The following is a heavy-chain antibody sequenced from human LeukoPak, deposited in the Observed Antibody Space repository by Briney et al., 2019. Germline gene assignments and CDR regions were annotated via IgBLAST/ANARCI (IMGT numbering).Heavy chain of an antibody. J-gene: IGHJ4*02. CDR1: GFTFSSYG. CDR2: ISGSGGST. Sequence: AGGSLRLSCAASGFTFSSYGMSWVRQAPGKGLEWVSAISGSGGSTYYAASVKGRFTISRDNSKNTLYLQMNSLRAEDTAVYYCAKSSPPPLRYWGQGTLVTVSS. V-gene: IGHV3-23*01. CDR3: AKSSPPPLRY.